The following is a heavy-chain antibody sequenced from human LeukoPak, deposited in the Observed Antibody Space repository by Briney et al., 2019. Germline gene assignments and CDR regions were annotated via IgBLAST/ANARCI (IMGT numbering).Heavy chain of an antibody. CDR1: GDSVSSNSAA. CDR2: TYYRSKWYN. D-gene: IGHD3-10*01. J-gene: IGHJ6*02. Sequence: SQTLSLTCAISGDSVSSNSAAWNWIRQSPSRGLEWLGRTYYRSKWYNDYAVSVKSRITIYPDTSKNQFSLQLNSVTPEDTAVYYCARDSGLLWFGELPPFLLDGMDVWGQGTTVTVSS. CDR3: ARDSGLLWFGELPPFLLDGMDV. V-gene: IGHV6-1*01.